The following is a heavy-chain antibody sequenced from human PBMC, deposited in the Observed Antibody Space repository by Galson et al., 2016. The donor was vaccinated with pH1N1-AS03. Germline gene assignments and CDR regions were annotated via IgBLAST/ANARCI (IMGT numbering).Heavy chain of an antibody. CDR2: ISDSGGAR. CDR1: GFTFRIHE. D-gene: IGHD5-12*01. J-gene: IGHJ6*02. V-gene: IGHV3-48*03. Sequence: SLRLSCAAFGFTFRIHEMNWVRQAPGKGLEWVAYISDSGGARYHADSTKGRFTISRDNDRKSLYLQMNSLRVEDTAMYYCARDLKWGFGGGLTYGMDVWGQGTTVTVSS. CDR3: ARDLKWGFGGGLTYGMDV.